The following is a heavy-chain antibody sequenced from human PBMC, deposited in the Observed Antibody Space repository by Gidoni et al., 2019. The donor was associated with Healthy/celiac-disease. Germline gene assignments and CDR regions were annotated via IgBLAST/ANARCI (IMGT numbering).Heavy chain of an antibody. CDR2: IKQDGSEK. D-gene: IGHD3-3*01. CDR3: ARDRTYYDFWSGTYYYYYGMDV. J-gene: IGHJ6*02. Sequence: EVQLVASGGGSVNPGGSLRLSCAASGSTFRSYWMSWVRQAPGKGLEWVANIKQDGSEKYYVDSVKGRFTIARDNAKNSLYLQMNSLRAEDTAVYYCARDRTYYDFWSGTYYYYYGMDVWGQGTTVTVSS. V-gene: IGHV3-7*01. CDR1: GSTFRSYW.